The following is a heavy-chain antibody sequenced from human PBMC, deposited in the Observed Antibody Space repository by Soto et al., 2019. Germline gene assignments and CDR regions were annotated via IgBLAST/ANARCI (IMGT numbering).Heavy chain of an antibody. CDR1: GGTFSSYT. V-gene: IGHV1-69*02. CDR2: IIPILGIA. CDR3: AFDRITMARGVIPDNWFDP. Sequence: ASVKVSCKASGGTFSSYTISWVRQAPGQGLEWMGRIIPILGIANYAQKFQGRVTITADKSTSTAYMELSSLRSEDTAVYYCAFDRITMARGVIPDNWFDPWGQGTLVTVSS. D-gene: IGHD3-10*01. J-gene: IGHJ5*02.